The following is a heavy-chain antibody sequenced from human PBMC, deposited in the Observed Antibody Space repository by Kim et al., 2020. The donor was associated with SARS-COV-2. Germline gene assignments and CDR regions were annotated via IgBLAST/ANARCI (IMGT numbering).Heavy chain of an antibody. J-gene: IGHJ6*02. V-gene: IGHV3-23*01. D-gene: IGHD5-12*01. CDR1: GFTFSSYA. CDR2: ISGSGGST. Sequence: GGSLRLSCAASGFTFSSYAMSWVRQAPGKGLEWVSAISGSGGSTYYADSVKGRFTISRDNSKNTLYLQMNSLRAEDTAVYYCAKDRRDGYNYYYYGMDVWGQGTTVTVSS. CDR3: AKDRRDGYNYYYYGMDV.